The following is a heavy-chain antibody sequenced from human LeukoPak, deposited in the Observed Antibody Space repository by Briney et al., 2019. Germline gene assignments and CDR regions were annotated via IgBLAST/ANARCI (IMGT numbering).Heavy chain of an antibody. Sequence: SQTLSLTCTVSGGSISSSSYYWGWIRQPPGKGLEWIGSIYYSGSTYYNPSLKSRVTISVNTSKNQFSLKLSSVTAADTAVYYCAKDGFRSSGWLTDDYYHYYGMDVWGQGTTVTVSS. J-gene: IGHJ6*02. CDR3: AKDGFRSSGWLTDDYYHYYGMDV. CDR1: GGSISSSSYY. V-gene: IGHV4-39*07. CDR2: IYYSGST. D-gene: IGHD6-19*01.